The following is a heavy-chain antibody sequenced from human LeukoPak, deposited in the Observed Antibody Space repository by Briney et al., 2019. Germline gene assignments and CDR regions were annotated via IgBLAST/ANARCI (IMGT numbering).Heavy chain of an antibody. CDR3: ARVVRGVIMYYFDY. CDR1: GGSISSYY. Sequence: SETLSLTCTVSGGSISSYYWSWIRQPPGKGLEWIGYIYYSGSTNYTPSLKSRVTISVDTSKNQFSLKLSSVTAADTAVYYCARVVRGVIMYYFDYWGQGTLVTVSS. D-gene: IGHD3-10*01. J-gene: IGHJ4*02. V-gene: IGHV4-59*01. CDR2: IYYSGST.